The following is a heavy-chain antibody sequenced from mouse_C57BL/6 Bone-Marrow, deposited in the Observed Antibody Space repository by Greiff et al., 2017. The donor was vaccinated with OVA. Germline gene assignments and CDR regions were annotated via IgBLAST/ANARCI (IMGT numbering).Heavy chain of an antibody. CDR2: IDPSDSYT. CDR1: GYTFTSYW. V-gene: IGHV1-69*01. CDR3: ARRGLGFDY. J-gene: IGHJ2*01. D-gene: IGHD4-1*01. Sequence: VQLQESGAELVMPGASVKLSCKASGYTFTSYWMHWVKQRPGQGLEWIGKIDPSDSYTNYNQKFKGKSTLTVDKSSSTAYMQLSSLTSEDSAVDYCARRGLGFDYWGQGTTLTVSS.